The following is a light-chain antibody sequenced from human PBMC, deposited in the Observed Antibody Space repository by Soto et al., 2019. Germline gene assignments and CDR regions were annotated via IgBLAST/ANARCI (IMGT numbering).Light chain of an antibody. CDR3: HQYDTAPHT. V-gene: IGKV3-20*01. Sequence: EIVLTQSPGTLSLSPGERATLSCRASQTITTKDVDWYQQKPGQAPRLLMYGTSSRATGIPDRFSGSGSGTDFTLTISRLQPEDYAMYYCHQYDTAPHTFGQGTKLEIK. CDR1: QTITTKD. J-gene: IGKJ2*01. CDR2: GTS.